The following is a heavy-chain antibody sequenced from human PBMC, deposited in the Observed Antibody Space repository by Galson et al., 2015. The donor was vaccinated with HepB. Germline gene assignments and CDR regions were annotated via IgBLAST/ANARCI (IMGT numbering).Heavy chain of an antibody. CDR2: IYYSGST. CDR1: GGSISSSSYY. V-gene: IGHV4-39*07. Sequence: TLSLTCTVSGGSISSSSYYWGWIRQLPRKGLEWIGSIYYSGSTYYNPSLKSRVTISVDTSKNQFSLKLSSVTAADTAVYYCARDPHQYYDFWSDAFDIWGQGTMVTVSS. D-gene: IGHD3-3*01. CDR3: ARDPHQYYDFWSDAFDI. J-gene: IGHJ3*02.